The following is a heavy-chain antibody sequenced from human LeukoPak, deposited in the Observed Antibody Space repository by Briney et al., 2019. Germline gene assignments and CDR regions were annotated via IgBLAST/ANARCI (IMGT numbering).Heavy chain of an antibody. Sequence: GGSLRLSCAGSGFIFRSHGMIWVRQAQGRGLEWVSYISPGGNTIYYADSMKGRFTVSRDDAKNSLSLHMDSLRAEDTAVYYCARVRGHTVTTMYFDYWGQGTLVTVSS. V-gene: IGHV3-48*04. CDR2: ISPGGNTI. D-gene: IGHD4-17*01. CDR3: ARVRGHTVTTMYFDY. J-gene: IGHJ4*02. CDR1: GFIFRSHG.